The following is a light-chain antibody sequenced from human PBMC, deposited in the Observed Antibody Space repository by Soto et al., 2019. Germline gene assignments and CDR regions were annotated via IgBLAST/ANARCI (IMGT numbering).Light chain of an antibody. CDR1: QSVSSSY. Sequence: IVLTASLATMSLSPGEGATLSCRASQSVSSSYLAWYQQRPGHAPRLLIYGESGRATGITYRVSGSGSGTDFTLTISSLEPVDFAVYYCQHRADWAITFGQGTRLEIK. J-gene: IGKJ5*01. CDR2: GES. CDR3: QHRADWAIT. V-gene: IGKV3D-20*02.